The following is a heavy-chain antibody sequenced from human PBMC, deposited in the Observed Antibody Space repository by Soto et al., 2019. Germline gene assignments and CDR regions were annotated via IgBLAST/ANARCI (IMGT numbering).Heavy chain of an antibody. CDR2: IYYSGST. J-gene: IGHJ3*02. V-gene: IGHV4-39*01. Sequence: QLQLQESGPGLVKPSETLSLTCTVSGGSISSSSYYWGWIRQPPGKGLEWIGSIYYSGSTYYNPSLKSRVTLSVDTSKNQFSLKLSSVTAADTAVYYCARQRNDHDAFDIWGQGTMVTVSS. CDR1: GGSISSSSYY. D-gene: IGHD1-1*01. CDR3: ARQRNDHDAFDI.